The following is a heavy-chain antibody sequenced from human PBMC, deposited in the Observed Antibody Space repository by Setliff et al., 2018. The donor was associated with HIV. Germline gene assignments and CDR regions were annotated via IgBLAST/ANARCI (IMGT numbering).Heavy chain of an antibody. V-gene: IGHV4-39*07. CDR3: ARDRRGSGSYYSDY. J-gene: IGHJ4*02. CDR1: GGSISSSSYY. D-gene: IGHD3-10*01. CDR2: IYYSGST. Sequence: SETLSLTCTVSGGSISSSSYYWGWIRQPPGKGLEWIGSIYYSGSTYYNPSLKSRVTISVDTSKNQFSLKLSSVTAADTAVYYCARDRRGSGSYYSDYWGQGTLVTVSS.